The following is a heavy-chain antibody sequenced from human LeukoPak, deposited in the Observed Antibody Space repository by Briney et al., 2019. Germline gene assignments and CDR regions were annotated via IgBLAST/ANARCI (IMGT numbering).Heavy chain of an antibody. CDR2: INPNSGGT. D-gene: IGHD1-26*01. V-gene: IGHV1-2*06. CDR1: GGTFSSYA. Sequence: ASVKVSCKASGGTFSSYAISWVRQAPGQGLEWMGRINPNSGGTNYAQKFQGRVTMTRDTSISTAYMELSRLRSDDTAVYYCARDGEDGSGSYQLGYWGQGTLVTVSS. J-gene: IGHJ4*02. CDR3: ARDGEDGSGSYQLGY.